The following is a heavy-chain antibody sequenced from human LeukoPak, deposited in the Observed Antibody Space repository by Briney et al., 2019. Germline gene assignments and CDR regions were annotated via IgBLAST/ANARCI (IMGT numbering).Heavy chain of an antibody. D-gene: IGHD6-19*01. CDR2: ISGSGGST. J-gene: IGHJ4*02. Sequence: PGGSLRLSCAASGFTFSSYAMSWVRQAPGEGLEWVSAISGSGGSTYYAGSVKGRFTISRDNSKNTLYLQMNSLRAEDAAVYYCAKLRPAVAEPDFDYWGQGTLVTVSS. V-gene: IGHV3-23*01. CDR3: AKLRPAVAEPDFDY. CDR1: GFTFSSYA.